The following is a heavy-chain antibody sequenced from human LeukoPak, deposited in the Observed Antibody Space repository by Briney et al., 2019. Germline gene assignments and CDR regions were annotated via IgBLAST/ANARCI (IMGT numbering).Heavy chain of an antibody. D-gene: IGHD2-2*01. CDR3: ARDGSRDIVVVPAAAPGDY. J-gene: IGHJ4*02. Sequence: PSETLSLTCTVSGGSISSSSYYWGWIRQPPGKGLEWIGSIYYSGSTYYNPSLKSRVTISVDTSKNQFSLKLSSVTAADTAVYYCARDGSRDIVVVPAAAPGDYWGQGTLVTVSS. CDR1: GGSISSSSYY. CDR2: IYYSGST. V-gene: IGHV4-39*07.